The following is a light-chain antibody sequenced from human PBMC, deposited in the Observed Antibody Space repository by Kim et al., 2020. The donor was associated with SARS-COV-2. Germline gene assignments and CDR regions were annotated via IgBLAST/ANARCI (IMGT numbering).Light chain of an antibody. CDR1: SGSIARNY. CDR3: QSCDTTNV. CDR2: EDN. Sequence: NFMLTQPHSVSESPGKTVTISCTRSSGSIARNYVQRYQQRPGSALTTVIYEDNQRLSGVPARFSGSVDSSSNSASLTISGLKTEEEADYYCQSCDTTNVFGGGTKLTVL. J-gene: IGLJ3*02. V-gene: IGLV6-57*04.